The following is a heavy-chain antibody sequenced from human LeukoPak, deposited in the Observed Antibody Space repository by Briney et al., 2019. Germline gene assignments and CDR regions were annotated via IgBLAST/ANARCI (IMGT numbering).Heavy chain of an antibody. Sequence: GGSLRLSCAASEFTFSSYSMNWVRQAPGKGLEWVSSISGSGSYIYYADSVKGRFSISRDNSKNTLYLQMNSLRADDTAVYYCAKGARGDTVTSIVGLNWFDPWGQGTLVTVSS. J-gene: IGHJ5*02. D-gene: IGHD4-17*01. V-gene: IGHV3-21*06. CDR1: EFTFSSYS. CDR3: AKGARGDTVTSIVGLNWFDP. CDR2: ISGSGSYI.